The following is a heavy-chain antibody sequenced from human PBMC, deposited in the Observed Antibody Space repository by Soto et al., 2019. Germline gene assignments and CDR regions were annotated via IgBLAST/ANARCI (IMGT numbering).Heavy chain of an antibody. CDR2: IYHSGST. CDR3: ARLFFVWELRGDPAYFDL. V-gene: IGHV4-4*02. J-gene: IGHJ2*01. CDR1: GGSISSSNW. Sequence: QVQLQESGPGLVKPSGTLSLTCVVSGGSISSSNWWSWVRQPPGKGLEWIGEIYHSGSTNYNPSLKSRVTISVDKSKNQFSLKLSSVTAADTAVYYCARLFFVWELRGDPAYFDLWGRGTLVTVSS. D-gene: IGHD1-26*01.